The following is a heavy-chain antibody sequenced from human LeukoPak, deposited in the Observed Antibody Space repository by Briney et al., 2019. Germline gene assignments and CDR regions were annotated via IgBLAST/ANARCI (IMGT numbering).Heavy chain of an antibody. J-gene: IGHJ5*02. Sequence: ASVKVSCKASGDTFSSYAITWVRQAPGQGLEWMGGIIPIFYTSNYEQKFQGRVTFTSDGSTSTAYMELSSLRSEDTAVYYCARLKRGIGAAGTSLRGWFDPWGQGTLVTVSS. CDR1: GDTFSSYA. V-gene: IGHV1-69*13. CDR2: IIPIFYTS. CDR3: ARLKRGIGAAGTSLRGWFDP. D-gene: IGHD6-13*01.